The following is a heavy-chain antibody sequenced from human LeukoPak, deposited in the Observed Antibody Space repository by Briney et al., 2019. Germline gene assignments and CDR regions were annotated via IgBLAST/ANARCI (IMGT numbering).Heavy chain of an antibody. CDR1: GFTFSSYS. V-gene: IGHV3-21*03. J-gene: IGHJ4*02. CDR2: ISSSSSYI. D-gene: IGHD1-26*01. Sequence: PGGSLRLSCAASGFTFSSYSMNWVRQAPGKGLEWVSSISSSSSYIYYADSVKGRFTISRDNAKNSLYLQMNSLKTEDTAVYYCTTDGVGVEGATYDNWGQGTLVSVSS. CDR3: TTDGVGVEGATYDN.